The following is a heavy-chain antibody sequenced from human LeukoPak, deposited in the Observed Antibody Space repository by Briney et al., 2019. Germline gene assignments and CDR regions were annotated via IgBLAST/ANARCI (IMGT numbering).Heavy chain of an antibody. CDR1: GYTFTSYA. Sequence: ASVKVSCKASGYTFTSYAMHWVRQAPGQRLEWMGWINTGNGNTKYSQKFQGRVTITRDTYANTTYMELSSLRSEDTAVYYCARDYYDILTGYPQGMDVWGKGTTVTVSS. V-gene: IGHV1-3*04. J-gene: IGHJ6*04. D-gene: IGHD3-9*01. CDR3: ARDYYDILTGYPQGMDV. CDR2: INTGNGNT.